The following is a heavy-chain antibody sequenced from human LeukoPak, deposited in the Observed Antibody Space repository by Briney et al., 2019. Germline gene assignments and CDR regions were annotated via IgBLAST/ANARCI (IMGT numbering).Heavy chain of an antibody. J-gene: IGHJ5*02. CDR3: AREHLRFLSGEDWFDP. CDR1: GYTFTSYG. V-gene: IGHV1-18*01. Sequence: ASVKVSCKASGYTFTSYGISWVRQAPGQGLEWMGWISAYNGNTNYAQKLQGRVTMTTDTSTSTAYMELRSLRSDDTAVYYCAREHLRFLSGEDWFDPWGQGTLVTVSS. CDR2: ISAYNGNT. D-gene: IGHD3-3*01.